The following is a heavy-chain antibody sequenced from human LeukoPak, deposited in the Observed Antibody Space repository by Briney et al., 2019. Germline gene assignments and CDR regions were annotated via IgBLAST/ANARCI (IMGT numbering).Heavy chain of an antibody. Sequence: GGSLRLSCAASGFTFSSYSMNWVRQAPGKGLEWVSYISSSSSTIYYADSVKGRFTISRDNAKNSLYLQMNSLRDEDTAVYYCAREPNYYDSTSSTLGYWGQGTLGTVSS. D-gene: IGHD3-22*01. V-gene: IGHV3-48*02. CDR2: ISSSSSTI. CDR3: AREPNYYDSTSSTLGY. J-gene: IGHJ4*02. CDR1: GFTFSSYS.